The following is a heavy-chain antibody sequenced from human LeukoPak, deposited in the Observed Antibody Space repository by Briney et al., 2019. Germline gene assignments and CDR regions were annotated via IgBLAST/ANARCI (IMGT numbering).Heavy chain of an antibody. CDR2: MNPNSGNT. J-gene: IGHJ4*02. CDR1: GYTFTSYD. V-gene: IGHV1-8*01. Sequence: ASVKVSCKASGYTFTSYDINWVRQATGQGLEWMGWMNPNSGNTGYAQKFQGRVTMTRNTSISTAYMELSSLRSEDTAVYYCATRVRYDFWSGYFSFDYWGQGTLVTVSS. CDR3: ATRVRYDFWSGYFSFDY. D-gene: IGHD3-3*01.